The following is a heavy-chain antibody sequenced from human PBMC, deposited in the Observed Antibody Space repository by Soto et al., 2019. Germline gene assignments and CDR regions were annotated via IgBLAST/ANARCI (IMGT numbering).Heavy chain of an antibody. Sequence: PSETLSLTCAVYGGSFSGYYWSWIRQPPGKGLEWIGEINHSGSTNYNPSLKSRVTISVDTSKNQFSLKLSSVTAADTAVHYCASDSSSWYSDYYYYGMDVWGQGTTVTVSS. D-gene: IGHD6-13*01. CDR3: ASDSSSWYSDYYYYGMDV. J-gene: IGHJ6*02. CDR2: INHSGST. V-gene: IGHV4-34*01. CDR1: GGSFSGYY.